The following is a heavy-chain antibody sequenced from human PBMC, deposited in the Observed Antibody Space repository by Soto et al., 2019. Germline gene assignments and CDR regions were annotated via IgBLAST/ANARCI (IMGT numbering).Heavy chain of an antibody. J-gene: IGHJ4*02. D-gene: IGHD6-13*01. CDR1: EGTFNSYA. CDR2: IIPYYNTL. Sequence: RASVKVSCKASEGTFNSYAIAWVRQAPGQGLEWMGGIIPYYNTLNYAQKFQDRVTITADDSTNTVDMELSSLRSDDTAVYFCASGASRWYPYFFDSWAQGTLVTVSS. CDR3: ASGASRWYPYFFDS. V-gene: IGHV1-69*13.